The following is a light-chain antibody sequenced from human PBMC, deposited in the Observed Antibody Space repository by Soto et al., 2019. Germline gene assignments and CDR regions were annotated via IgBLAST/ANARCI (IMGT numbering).Light chain of an antibody. CDR2: GAS. Sequence: EIVMTQSPATLSVSPGERATLSCRASQSVSSNLAWYQQKPGQAPRLLIYGASTRATGIPARFSGSGSGTEDTLTISRLQSEDFAVYYCQQYNNWLITFGQGTRLEI. V-gene: IGKV3-15*01. CDR3: QQYNNWLIT. CDR1: QSVSSN. J-gene: IGKJ5*01.